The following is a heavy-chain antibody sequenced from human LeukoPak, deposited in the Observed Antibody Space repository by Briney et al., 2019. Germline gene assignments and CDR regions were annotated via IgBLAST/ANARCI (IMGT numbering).Heavy chain of an antibody. Sequence: GGSLRLSCAASGFTFSSYAMSWVRQAPGKGLEWVSAISGSGGNTYYADSVKGRFTISRDNSKNTLYLQVNSLRAEDTAVYYCAKDTQPYYYDSSGTTDYWGQGTLVTVSS. D-gene: IGHD3-22*01. J-gene: IGHJ4*02. V-gene: IGHV3-23*01. CDR1: GFTFSSYA. CDR3: AKDTQPYYYDSSGTTDY. CDR2: ISGSGGNT.